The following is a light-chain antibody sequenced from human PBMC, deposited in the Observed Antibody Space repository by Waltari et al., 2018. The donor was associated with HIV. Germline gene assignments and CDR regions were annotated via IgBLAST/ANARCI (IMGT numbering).Light chain of an antibody. CDR3: CSYAGSSTFVV. Sequence: QSALTQPASVSGSPGQSITISCTGTSSDVGSYYLVSWYQQHPGKAPKLMIYEVSKRPSVVSKRFSGSKSGNTASLTISGLQAEDEADYYCCSYAGSSTFVVFGGGTKLTVL. CDR2: EVS. J-gene: IGLJ2*01. CDR1: SSDVGSYYL. V-gene: IGLV2-23*02.